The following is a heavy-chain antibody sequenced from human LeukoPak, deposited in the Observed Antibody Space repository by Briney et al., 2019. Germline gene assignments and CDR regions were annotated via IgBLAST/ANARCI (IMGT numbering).Heavy chain of an antibody. CDR2: ISWNSGSI. D-gene: IGHD4-23*01. V-gene: IGHV3-9*03. CDR3: AKDRTPLYYYYYMDV. Sequence: GRSLRLSCAASGFTFDDYAMHWVRHAPGKGLEWVSGISWNSGSIGYADSVKGRFTISRDNAKNSLYLQMNSLRAEDMALYYCAKDRTPLYYYYYMDVWGKGTTVTVSS. CDR1: GFTFDDYA. J-gene: IGHJ6*03.